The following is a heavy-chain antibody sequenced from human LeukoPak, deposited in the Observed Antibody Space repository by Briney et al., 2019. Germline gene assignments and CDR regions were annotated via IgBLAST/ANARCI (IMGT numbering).Heavy chain of an antibody. Sequence: GGSLRLSCATSGFTVQSNSITWVRQAPGQGLECVSVTYSGGTTYYADSVEGRFTISRDNAKNSLYLQMNSLRAEDTALYYCAKDIYYDILTGYYLDYWGQGTLVTVSS. D-gene: IGHD3-9*01. CDR1: GFTVQSNS. CDR3: AKDIYYDILTGYYLDY. V-gene: IGHV3-53*05. J-gene: IGHJ4*02. CDR2: TYSGGTT.